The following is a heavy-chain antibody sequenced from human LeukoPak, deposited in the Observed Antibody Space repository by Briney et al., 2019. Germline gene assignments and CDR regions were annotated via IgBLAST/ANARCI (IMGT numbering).Heavy chain of an antibody. CDR2: ISSSGSTI. Sequence: GGSLRLSCAASGFSFSNAWMSWIRQAPGKGLEWVSYISSSGSTIYYADSVKGRFTISRDNAKNSLYLQMNSLRAEDTAVYYCAREGHIAAAGRNAFDIRGQGTMVTVSS. V-gene: IGHV3-11*04. CDR1: GFSFSNAW. CDR3: AREGHIAAAGRNAFDI. D-gene: IGHD6-13*01. J-gene: IGHJ3*02.